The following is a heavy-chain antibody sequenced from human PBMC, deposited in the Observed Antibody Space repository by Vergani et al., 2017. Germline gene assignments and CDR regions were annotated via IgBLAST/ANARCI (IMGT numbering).Heavy chain of an antibody. CDR3: ATFPLPSRGXFDP. V-gene: IGHV1-69-2*01. CDR2: VDPEDGET. J-gene: IGHJ5*02. D-gene: IGHD6-13*01. CDR1: GYTFTDYY. Sequence: EVQLVQSGAEVKKPGATVKISCKVSGYTFTDYYMHWVQQAPGKGLEWMGLVDPEDGETIYSEKFQGRVTITADTSTDTAYMEPSSLRSEYTAVSYCATFPLPSRGXFDPWGQGTLVTVSS.